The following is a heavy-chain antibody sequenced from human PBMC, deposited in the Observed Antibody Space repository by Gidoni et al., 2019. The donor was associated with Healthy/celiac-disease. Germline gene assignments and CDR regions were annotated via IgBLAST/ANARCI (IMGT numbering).Heavy chain of an antibody. D-gene: IGHD3-3*01. CDR2: ISGSGGST. J-gene: IGHJ5*02. CDR3: AKKANVTGFLEWIIGGWFDP. Sequence: EVQLLESGGGLVQPGGSLRLSCAASGFTFSSYAMSWVRQAPGKGLEWVSAISGSGGSTYYADSVKGRFTISRDNSKNTLYLQMNSLRAEDTAVYYCAKKANVTGFLEWIIGGWFDPWGQGTLVTVSS. CDR1: GFTFSSYA. V-gene: IGHV3-23*01.